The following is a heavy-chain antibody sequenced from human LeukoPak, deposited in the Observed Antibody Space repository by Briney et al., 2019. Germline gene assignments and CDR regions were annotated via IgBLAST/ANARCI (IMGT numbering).Heavy chain of an antibody. Sequence: ASVKVSCKASGYTFTSYGISWVRQAPGQGLEWMGWMSAYNGNTKYAQKLQGRVTMTTDTSTSTAYMELRSLRSDDTAVYYCASSPFPDYYDISKGDYYYYYGMDVWGQGTTVTVSS. CDR2: MSAYNGNT. J-gene: IGHJ6*02. CDR1: GYTFTSYG. D-gene: IGHD3-9*01. V-gene: IGHV1-18*01. CDR3: ASSPFPDYYDISKGDYYYYYGMDV.